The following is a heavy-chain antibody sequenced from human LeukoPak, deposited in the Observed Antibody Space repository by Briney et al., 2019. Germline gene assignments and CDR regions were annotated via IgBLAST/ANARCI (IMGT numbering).Heavy chain of an antibody. D-gene: IGHD6-13*01. CDR1: GFTFDDYG. CDR2: INWNGGSA. V-gene: IGHV3-20*04. Sequence: PGGSLRLSCAASGFTFDDYGMSWVRQAPGKGLEWVSGINWNGGSAGYADSVKGRFTNSRDNAKNSLYLQMNSLRAEDTALYYCVRFRGYSSSWYGPKAFDYWGQGTLVTVSS. J-gene: IGHJ4*02. CDR3: VRFRGYSSSWYGPKAFDY.